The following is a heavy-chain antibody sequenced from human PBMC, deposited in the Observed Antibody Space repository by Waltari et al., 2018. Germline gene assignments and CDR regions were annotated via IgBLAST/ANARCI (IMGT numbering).Heavy chain of an antibody. CDR1: GGSFRGYY. CDR2: TTVRERT. Sequence: QVQLQQWGAGLLKPSETLSLTCAVYGGSFRGYYWSWIRQPQGKGLEWIGKTTVRERTKHNPSLKSRISISVCTSKNQFSLTLFSLTAADAAVYYCARAHTYYDFWSGSYYFDYWGQGTLVTVSS. V-gene: IGHV4-34*02. J-gene: IGHJ4*02. CDR3: ARAHTYYDFWSGSYYFDY. D-gene: IGHD3-3*01.